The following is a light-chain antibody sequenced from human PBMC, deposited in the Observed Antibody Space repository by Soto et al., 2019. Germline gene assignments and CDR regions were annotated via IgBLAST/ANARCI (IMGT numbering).Light chain of an antibody. CDR1: QSVSSY. V-gene: IGKV3-11*01. CDR2: DAS. CDR3: QQRYNWPT. J-gene: IGKJ1*01. Sequence: EIVLTQSPGTLSLFPGERATLSCRASQSVSSYLAWYQQKPGQAPRLLIYDASNRATGIPARFSGSGSGTDFTLTISSLEPEDFAVYFCQQRYNWPTFGQGTKVDIK.